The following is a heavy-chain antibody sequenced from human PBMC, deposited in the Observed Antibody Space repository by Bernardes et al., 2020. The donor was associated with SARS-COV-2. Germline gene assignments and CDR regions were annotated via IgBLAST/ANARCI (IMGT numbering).Heavy chain of an antibody. J-gene: IGHJ5*02. CDR3: ARHVLNNFGFSWFDP. V-gene: IGHV3-73*01. CDR2: IRIKPNNYAT. D-gene: IGHD1-20*01. CDR1: GFPFSGSA. Sequence: GGSLRLSCAASGFPFSGSAIHWVRQASGRGLEWVGLIRIKPNNYATVYAASVKGRFTISRDDSKNTAYLQMNSLKTEDTAVYYCARHVLNNFGFSWFDPWGQGTLVTVSS.